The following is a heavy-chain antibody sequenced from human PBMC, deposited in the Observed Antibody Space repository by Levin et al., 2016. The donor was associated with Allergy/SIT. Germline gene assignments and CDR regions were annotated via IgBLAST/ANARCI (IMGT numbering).Heavy chain of an antibody. V-gene: IGHV3-48*01. CDR3: ASLVDSSGYYYSVDY. J-gene: IGHJ4*02. D-gene: IGHD3-22*01. CDR2: ISSSSSTI. Sequence: WIRQPPGKGLEWVSYISSSSSTIYYADSVKGRFTISRDNAKNSLYLQMNSLRAEDTAVYYCASLVDSSGYYYSVDYWGQGTLVTVSS.